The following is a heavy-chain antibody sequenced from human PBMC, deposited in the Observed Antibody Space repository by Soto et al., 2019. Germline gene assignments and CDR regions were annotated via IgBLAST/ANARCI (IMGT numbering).Heavy chain of an antibody. CDR2: ILSDGSNK. V-gene: IGHV3-30-3*01. CDR1: GFTLSSLA. CDR3: ARDDEGGSDCDLGY. J-gene: IGHJ4*02. D-gene: IGHD1-26*01. Sequence: QVQLVESGGGVVQPGRSLRLSCAVSGFTLSSLAMHWVRQAPGKGLEWVALILSDGSNKYYADSVKGRFTTSRDNSKNTMYLQMNSLSVEDTAVYYCARDDEGGSDCDLGYWGQGALVTVSS.